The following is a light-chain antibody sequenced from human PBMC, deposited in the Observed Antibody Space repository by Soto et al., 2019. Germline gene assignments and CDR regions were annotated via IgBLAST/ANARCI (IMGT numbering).Light chain of an antibody. CDR3: QQYRNSVRF. Sequence: DIVLTQSPGTLSLSPGERATLSCRASQSVNANYLAWYQHKPGQAPRLLIYGTSNRATGIPDRFSGSGSGTDFTLTISTLEPEDFAVYYCQQYRNSVRFFGGVTKVEIK. CDR1: QSVNANY. CDR2: GTS. J-gene: IGKJ4*01. V-gene: IGKV3-20*01.